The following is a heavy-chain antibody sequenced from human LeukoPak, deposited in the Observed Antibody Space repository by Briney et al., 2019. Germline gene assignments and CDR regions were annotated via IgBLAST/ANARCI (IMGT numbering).Heavy chain of an antibody. CDR2: IKQDGSEK. V-gene: IGHV3-7*01. CDR1: GFRFSTYW. CDR3: ADGTTPDY. J-gene: IGHJ4*02. Sequence: GGSLRLSCAASGFRFSTYWMSWVRQARGRGLEWVASIKQDGSEKYYVDSVKGRFTISRDNARNSLYLQMDSLRPEDTAVYYCADGTTPDYWGQGTLVTVSS. D-gene: IGHD4-11*01.